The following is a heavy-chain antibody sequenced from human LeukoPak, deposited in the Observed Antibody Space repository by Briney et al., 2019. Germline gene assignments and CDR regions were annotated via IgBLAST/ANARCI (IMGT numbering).Heavy chain of an antibody. CDR1: GFTFSSYG. V-gene: IGHV3-30*18. D-gene: IGHD3-9*01. CDR3: AKDNDNFDWLFHY. J-gene: IGHJ4*02. CDR2: ISYDGSNK. Sequence: GRSLRLSCAASGFTFSSYGMHWVRQAPGKGLEWVAVISYDGSNKYYADSVKGRFTISRDNSKNTLYLQMNSLRAEDTAAYYCAKDNDNFDWLFHYWGQGTLVTVSS.